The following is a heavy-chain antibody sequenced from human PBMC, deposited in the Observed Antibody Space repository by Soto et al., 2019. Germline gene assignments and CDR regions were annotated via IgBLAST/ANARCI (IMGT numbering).Heavy chain of an antibody. V-gene: IGHV4-30-4*01. CDR3: ASFGVASMNWFDP. CDR1: GVSITSGGYY. Sequence: SETLSLTCTVSGVSITSGGYYWNWIRQPPGKGLEWIGNIDYSGNTYYNPSLKSRVTISLDTSKNQFSLKLSSVTAADTAVYYCASFGVASMNWFDPWGQGTLVTVSS. CDR2: IDYSGNT. D-gene: IGHD3-3*01. J-gene: IGHJ5*02.